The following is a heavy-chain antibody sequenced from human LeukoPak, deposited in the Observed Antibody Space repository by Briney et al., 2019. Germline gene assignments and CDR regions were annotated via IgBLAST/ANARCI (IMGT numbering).Heavy chain of an antibody. Sequence: RTGGSLRLSCAASGFTFSSYSMNWVRQAPGKGLEWVSSISSSSSYIYYADSVKGRFTISRDNAKNSLYLQMNSLRAEDTAVYYCARVVPLGAVAGGDYWGQGTLVTVSS. CDR3: ARVVPLGAVAGGDY. CDR1: GFTFSSYS. CDR2: ISSSSSYI. V-gene: IGHV3-21*01. D-gene: IGHD6-19*01. J-gene: IGHJ4*02.